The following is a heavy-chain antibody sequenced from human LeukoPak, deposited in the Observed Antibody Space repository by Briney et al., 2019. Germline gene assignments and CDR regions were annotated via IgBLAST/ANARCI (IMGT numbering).Heavy chain of an antibody. CDR2: IYYSGST. CDR3: ARHISAAGINWFDP. J-gene: IGHJ5*02. D-gene: IGHD6-13*01. V-gene: IGHV4-39*01. CDR1: GGSISSSSYY. Sequence: SETLSLTCTVSGGSISSSSYYWGWIRQPPGKGLEWIGSIYYSGSTYYTPSLKSRVTISVDTSKNQFSLKLNSVTAADTAVYYCARHISAAGINWFDPWGQGTLVTVSS.